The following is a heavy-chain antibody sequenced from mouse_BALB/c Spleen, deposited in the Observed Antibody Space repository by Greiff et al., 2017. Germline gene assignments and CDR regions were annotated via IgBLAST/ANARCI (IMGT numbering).Heavy chain of an antibody. J-gene: IGHJ1*01. CDR1: GFTFSSYG. Sequence: VQLQQSGGGLVQPGGSLKLSCAASGFTFSSYGMSWVRQTPDKRLELVATINSNGGSTYYPDSVKGRFTISRDNAKNTLYLQMSSLKSEDTAMYYCAREDYYGSSYWYFDVWGAGTTVTVSS. D-gene: IGHD1-1*01. CDR3: AREDYYGSSYWYFDV. V-gene: IGHV5-6-3*01. CDR2: INSNGGST.